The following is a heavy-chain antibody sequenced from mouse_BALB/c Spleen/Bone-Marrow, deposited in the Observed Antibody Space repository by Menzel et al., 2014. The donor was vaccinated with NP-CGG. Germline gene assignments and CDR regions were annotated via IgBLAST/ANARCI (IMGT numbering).Heavy chain of an antibody. D-gene: IGHD4-1*01. J-gene: IGHJ2*01. CDR3: AREGLGRGY. CDR2: INPTSYYT. CDR1: GYIFTSYT. Sequence: VQLVESGAELARPGASVKMSCKTSGYIFTSYTIYWIKQRPGQGLEWIGYINPTSYYTDYNQKFKDKATLTSDKSSSTAYMQLNSLTSEDSAVYYCAREGLGRGYWGQGTTLTVSS. V-gene: IGHV1-4*01.